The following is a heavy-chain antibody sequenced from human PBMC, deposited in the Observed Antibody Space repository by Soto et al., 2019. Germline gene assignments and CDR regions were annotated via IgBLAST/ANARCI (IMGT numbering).Heavy chain of an antibody. J-gene: IGHJ6*02. CDR2: ISSSSSYI. D-gene: IGHD3-3*01. CDR3: ARDGGLNYDFWSGDAMAV. V-gene: IGHV3-21*01. Sequence: GGSLRLSCAASGFTFSSYSMNWVRQAPGKGLEWVSSISSSSSYIYYADSVKGRFTISRANSKNSLYLQMNTLGAEDTAVYYCARDGGLNYDFWSGDAMAVWGQGTTVTVSS. CDR1: GFTFSSYS.